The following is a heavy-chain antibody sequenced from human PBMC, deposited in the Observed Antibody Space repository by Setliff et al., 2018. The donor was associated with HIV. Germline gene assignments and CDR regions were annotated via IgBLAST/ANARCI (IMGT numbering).Heavy chain of an antibody. Sequence: ASVKVSCKTSGGSFNTYSVSWVRQAPGQGLEWMGGIITTLGGVTKYAQKFQGRVTITADESTNTVHMELSSLATEDTAIYYCAGLYGDSGGGYWGHGTLVTV. CDR1: GGSFNTYS. V-gene: IGHV1-69*10. J-gene: IGHJ4*01. CDR3: AGLYGDSGGGY. CDR2: IITTLGGVT. D-gene: IGHD2-21*02.